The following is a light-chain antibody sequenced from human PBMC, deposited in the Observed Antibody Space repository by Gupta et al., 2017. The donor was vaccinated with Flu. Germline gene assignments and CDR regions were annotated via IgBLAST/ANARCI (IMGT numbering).Light chain of an antibody. CDR1: QSVLDTSKNNNY. J-gene: IGKJ2*01. Sequence: DIVMTQSQDSLAVSLGERATINCKSSQSVLDTSKNNNYLAWYQQKPGQPPKLLIYWASTRESGVPDRFSGSGSGTDFTLNISSLQAEDVAVYYCQQYYNTPYTFGQGTKLEIK. CDR2: WAS. CDR3: QQYYNTPYT. V-gene: IGKV4-1*01.